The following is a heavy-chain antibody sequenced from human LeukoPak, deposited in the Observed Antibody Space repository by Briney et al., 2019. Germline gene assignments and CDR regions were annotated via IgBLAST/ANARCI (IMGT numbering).Heavy chain of an antibody. CDR3: ASLTSSGWYSSGWERVY. Sequence: GASVKVSCKASGYTFTGYYMHWVRQAPGQGLEWMGWINPNSGGTNYAQKFQGRVTMTRDTSISTAYMELSRLRSDDTAVYYCASLTSSGWYSSGWERVYWGQGALVTVSS. J-gene: IGHJ4*02. CDR1: GYTFTGYY. V-gene: IGHV1-2*02. D-gene: IGHD6-19*01. CDR2: INPNSGGT.